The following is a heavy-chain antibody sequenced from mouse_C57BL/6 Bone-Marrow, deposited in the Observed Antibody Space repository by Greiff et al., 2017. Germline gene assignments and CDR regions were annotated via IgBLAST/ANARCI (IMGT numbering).Heavy chain of an antibody. CDR2: IYPGNSDT. CDR3: TRSAYDYDGAWFAY. Sequence: VHVKQSGPVLARPGASVKMSCKTSGYTFTSYWMHWVKQRPGQGLEWIGAIYPGNSDTSYNQKFKGKAKLTAVTSASTAYMELSSLTNEDSAVYYCTRSAYDYDGAWFAYWGQGTLVTVSA. D-gene: IGHD2-4*01. V-gene: IGHV1-5*01. CDR1: GYTFTSYW. J-gene: IGHJ3*01.